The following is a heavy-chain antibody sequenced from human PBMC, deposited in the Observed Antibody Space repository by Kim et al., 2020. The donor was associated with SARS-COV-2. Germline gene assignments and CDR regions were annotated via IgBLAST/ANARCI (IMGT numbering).Heavy chain of an antibody. V-gene: IGHV5-10-1*01. Sequence: TNYSPSFQGHVTISADKSISTAYLQWSSLKASDTAMYYCARSASGWFDPWGEGTLVTVSS. J-gene: IGHJ5*02. CDR3: ARSASGWFDP. CDR2: T. D-gene: IGHD3-10*01.